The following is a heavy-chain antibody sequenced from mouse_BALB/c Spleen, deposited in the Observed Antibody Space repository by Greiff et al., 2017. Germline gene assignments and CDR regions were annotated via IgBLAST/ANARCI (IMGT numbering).Heavy chain of an antibody. Sequence: EVQLVESGGGLVKPGGSLKLSCAASGFTFSDYYMYWVRQTPEKRLEWVATISDGGSYTYYPDSVKGRFTISRDNAKNNLYLQMSSLKSEDTAMYYCARGGYGNYVEDYWGQGTSVTVSS. CDR2: ISDGGSYT. V-gene: IGHV5-4*02. CDR3: ARGGYGNYVEDY. D-gene: IGHD2-10*02. J-gene: IGHJ4*01. CDR1: GFTFSDYY.